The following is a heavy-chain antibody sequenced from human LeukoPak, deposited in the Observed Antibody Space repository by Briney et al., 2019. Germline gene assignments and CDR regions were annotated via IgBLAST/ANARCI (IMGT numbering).Heavy chain of an antibody. D-gene: IGHD3-22*01. CDR2: ISSSSSTI. CDR3: ARGESYYYDSSGSSFQD. CDR1: GLAFRDYY. J-gene: IGHJ1*01. V-gene: IGHV3-11*01. Sequence: GGSLRLSCTASGLAFRDYYMSWIRQAPGKGLEWVSYISSSSSTIYYADSVQGRFTISRDNAKNSLYLQMNNLRAEDTAVYYCARGESYYYDSSGSSFQDWGQGTLVTVSS.